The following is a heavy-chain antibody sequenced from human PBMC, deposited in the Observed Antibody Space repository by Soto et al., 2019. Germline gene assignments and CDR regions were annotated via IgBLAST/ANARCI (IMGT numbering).Heavy chain of an antibody. Sequence: PGGSLRLSCATSGFTFSSYSMNWVRQAPGKGLEWVSYISSSSTIYYADSVKGRFTISRDNAKNSLYLQMNSLRDEDTAVYYCARGGPSVATSALDIWGHGTMVTVSS. CDR2: ISSSSTI. V-gene: IGHV3-48*02. CDR3: ARGGPSVATSALDI. D-gene: IGHD5-12*01. CDR1: GFTFSSYS. J-gene: IGHJ3*02.